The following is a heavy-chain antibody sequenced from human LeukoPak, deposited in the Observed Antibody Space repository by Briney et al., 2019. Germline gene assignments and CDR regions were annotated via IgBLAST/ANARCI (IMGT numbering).Heavy chain of an antibody. D-gene: IGHD3-3*02. CDR1: GFTFSPYV. CDR3: ATHHYGSGYNS. Sequence: PGGSLRLSCAASGFTFSPYVMGWVRQAPGKGLEWVSAISGSGSSTYYADSVKGRFTISRGNSRNTLYLLINSLRAEATAVYHWATHHYGSGYNSCGQGTLVTVSS. V-gene: IGHV3-23*01. CDR2: ISGSGSST. J-gene: IGHJ4*02.